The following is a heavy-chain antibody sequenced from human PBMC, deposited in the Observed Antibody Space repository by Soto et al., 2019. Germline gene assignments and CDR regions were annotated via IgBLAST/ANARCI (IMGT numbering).Heavy chain of an antibody. V-gene: IGHV1-46*03. Sequence: ASVKVSCKASGYTFTSYYMHWVRQAPGQGLEWMGIINPSGGSTSYAQKFQGRVTMTRDTSTSTVYMELSSLRSEDTAVYYCARGTTVIQGYYYYYMDVWGKGTTVTVSS. CDR2: INPSGGST. D-gene: IGHD4-17*01. CDR3: ARGTTVIQGYYYYYMDV. J-gene: IGHJ6*03. CDR1: GYTFTSYY.